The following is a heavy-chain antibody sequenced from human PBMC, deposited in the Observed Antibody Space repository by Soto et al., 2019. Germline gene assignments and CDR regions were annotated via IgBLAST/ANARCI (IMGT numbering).Heavy chain of an antibody. V-gene: IGHV4-30-4*01. CDR3: AREGDSSGYYWDY. D-gene: IGHD3-22*01. CDR1: GGSISSGDYY. J-gene: IGHJ4*02. Sequence: QVQLQESGPGLVKPSQTLSLTCTVSGGSISSGDYYWSWIRQPPGKGLEWIGYIYYSGSTYYNPSLKSRVTISVDTSKNQFSLKLSSVTAADTAVDYCAREGDSSGYYWDYWGQGTLVTVSS. CDR2: IYYSGST.